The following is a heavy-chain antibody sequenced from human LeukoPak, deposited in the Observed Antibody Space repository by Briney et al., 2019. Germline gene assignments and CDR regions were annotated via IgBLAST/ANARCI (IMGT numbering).Heavy chain of an antibody. J-gene: IGHJ5*02. CDR2: INHSGST. Sequence: PSETLSLTCAVYGGSFSGYYWSWIRQPPGKGLEWIGEINHSGSTNYNPSLKSRVTISVDTSKNQFSLKLSSVTAADTAVYYCARRKQQLGSHGVTAIPVDPQPWFDPWGQGTLVTVSS. CDR3: ARRKQQLGSHGVTAIPVDPQPWFDP. CDR1: GGSFSGYY. V-gene: IGHV4-34*01. D-gene: IGHD2-21*02.